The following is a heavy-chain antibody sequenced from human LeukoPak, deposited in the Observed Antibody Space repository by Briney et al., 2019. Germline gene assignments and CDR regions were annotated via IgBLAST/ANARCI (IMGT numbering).Heavy chain of an antibody. J-gene: IGHJ3*02. Sequence: GASVKVSCKASGYTFTSYGINWVRQATGQGLEWMGWMNPNSGNTGYAQKFQARVTITRNTSISTAYMELSSLRSEDTAVYYCARGLYGGDAFDIWGQGTMVTVSS. CDR2: MNPNSGNT. V-gene: IGHV1-8*03. CDR3: ARGLYGGDAFDI. CDR1: GYTFTSYG. D-gene: IGHD4-23*01.